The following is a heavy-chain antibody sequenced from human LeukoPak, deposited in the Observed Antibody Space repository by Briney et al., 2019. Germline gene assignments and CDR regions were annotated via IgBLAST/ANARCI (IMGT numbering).Heavy chain of an antibody. V-gene: IGHV3-15*01. CDR2: IKSKTDGGTT. D-gene: IGHD6-19*01. J-gene: IGHJ4*02. CDR3: ARETKGQWLYFDY. CDR1: GFTFSNAW. Sequence: GGPLRLSCAASGFTFSNAWMSWVRQAPGKGLEWVGRIKSKTDGGTTDYAAPVKGRFTISRDDSKNTLYLQMNSLKTEDTAVYYCARETKGQWLYFDYWGQGTLVTVSS.